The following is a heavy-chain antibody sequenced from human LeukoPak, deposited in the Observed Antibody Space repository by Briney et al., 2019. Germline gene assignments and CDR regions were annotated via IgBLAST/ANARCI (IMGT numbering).Heavy chain of an antibody. D-gene: IGHD2-2*02. V-gene: IGHV3-23*01. CDR1: GFTFNRYA. CDR2: ISDRGGTT. CDR3: AKDRTIRVPDH. Sequence: GGSLRLSCVASGFTFNRYAMSWVRQAPGKGLEWVTGISDRGGTTYYTDSVKGRFSISRDNSKNMLYLQMNSLRGEDTAIYYCAKDRTIRVPDHWGQGTLVTVSS. J-gene: IGHJ4*02.